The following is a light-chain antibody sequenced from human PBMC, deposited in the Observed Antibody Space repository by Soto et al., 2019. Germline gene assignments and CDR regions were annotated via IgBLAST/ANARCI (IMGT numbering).Light chain of an antibody. V-gene: IGLV2-18*01. CDR1: SSDFGSYNR. Sequence: QSALTQPPSVSGSPGQSVTISCTGTSSDFGSYNRVSWYQRPPGTGPKLMIYEVSNRPSGVPDRFSGSKSGNTASLTISGLQAEDEAEYYCSLYTSDSTYVFGTGTKVNVL. J-gene: IGLJ1*01. CDR3: SLYTSDSTYV. CDR2: EVS.